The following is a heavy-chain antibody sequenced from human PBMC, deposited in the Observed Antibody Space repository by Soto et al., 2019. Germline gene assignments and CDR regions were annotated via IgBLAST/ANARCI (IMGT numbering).Heavy chain of an antibody. CDR1: GYTLTELS. J-gene: IGHJ4*02. D-gene: IGHD6-6*01. CDR2: FDPEDGET. CDR3: ATADIAARPIFFDY. Sequence: ASVKVSCKVSGYTLTELSMHWVRQAPGKGLEWMGGFDPEDGETIYAQKFQGRVTMTEDTSTDTAYMELSSLRSEDTAVYYCATADIAARPIFFDYWGQGSLVTVSS. V-gene: IGHV1-24*01.